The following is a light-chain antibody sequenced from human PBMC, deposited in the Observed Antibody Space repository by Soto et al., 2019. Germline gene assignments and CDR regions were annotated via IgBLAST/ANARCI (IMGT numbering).Light chain of an antibody. V-gene: IGKV3-15*01. CDR3: QQYKDWPYT. Sequence: EIVMTQSPATLPMSPEERATLSCTASQSVSSNLAWYQQKPGQAPRPLIYGASTRATGIPARFSGSGSGTEFTLTISSLQSEDFAVYYCQQYKDWPYTFGQGTKLEIE. CDR2: GAS. J-gene: IGKJ2*01. CDR1: QSVSSN.